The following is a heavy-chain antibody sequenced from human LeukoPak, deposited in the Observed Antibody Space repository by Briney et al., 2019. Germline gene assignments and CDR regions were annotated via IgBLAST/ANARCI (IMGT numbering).Heavy chain of an antibody. CDR2: IYYSGNT. CDR3: ARRRANAMDV. CDR1: GGSISSYY. V-gene: IGHV4-59*01. J-gene: IGHJ6*02. Sequence: PSETLSLTCTASGGSISSYYWNWIRQPPGKGLEWIGYIYYSGNTNYNPSLKSRVTISVDTSKNQFSLKLSSVTAADTAVYYCARRRANAMDVWGQGTTVTVSS.